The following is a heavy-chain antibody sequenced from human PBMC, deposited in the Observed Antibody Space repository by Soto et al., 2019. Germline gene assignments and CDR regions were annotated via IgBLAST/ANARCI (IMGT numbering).Heavy chain of an antibody. CDR2: IYYSGST. V-gene: IGHV4-59*08. J-gene: IGHJ3*02. D-gene: IGHD6-13*01. CDR3: ARHLWVGSSWYLGALDI. CDR1: ADSISNYY. Sequence: EALSLTCTGSADSISNYYWSWIRQPPGKGLEWIGYIYYSGSTHYNPSLKSRVTISVDTSKNQFSLKLSSVTAADTAVYYCARHLWVGSSWYLGALDIWGQGTMVTV.